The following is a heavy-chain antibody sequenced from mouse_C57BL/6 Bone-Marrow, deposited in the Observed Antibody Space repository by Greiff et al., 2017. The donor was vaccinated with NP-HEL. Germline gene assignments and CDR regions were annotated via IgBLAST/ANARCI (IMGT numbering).Heavy chain of an antibody. D-gene: IGHD2-3*01. CDR3: ARIIGYYAWFAY. V-gene: IGHV5-16*01. CDR2: INYDGSST. J-gene: IGHJ3*01. CDR1: GFTFSDYY. Sequence: DVQLVESEGGLVQPGSSMKLSCTASGFTFSDYYMAWVRQVPEKGLEWVANINYDGSSTYYLDSLKSRFILSRDNAKNILYLQMSSMKSEDTATYYCARIIGYYAWFAYWGQGTLVTVSA.